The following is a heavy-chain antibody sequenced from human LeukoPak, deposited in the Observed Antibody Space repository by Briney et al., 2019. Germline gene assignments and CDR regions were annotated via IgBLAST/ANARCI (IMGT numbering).Heavy chain of an antibody. CDR2: MNPNSGNT. Sequence: ASVKVSCKASGYTFTTYDINWVRQAAGQGLEWMGWMNPNSGNTGYSQKFQGRVTMTRDTSISTAYMQLRSLTSEDTAVYFCATKMAMAVWGLGTTLTVSS. CDR1: GYTFTTYD. CDR3: ATKMAMAV. V-gene: IGHV1-8*02. D-gene: IGHD5-24*01. J-gene: IGHJ6*02.